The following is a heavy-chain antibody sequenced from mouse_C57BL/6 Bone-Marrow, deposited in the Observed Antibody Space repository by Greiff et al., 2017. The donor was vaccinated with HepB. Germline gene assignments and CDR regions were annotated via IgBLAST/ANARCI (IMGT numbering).Heavy chain of an antibody. CDR3: AREGITTVVCQNY. Sequence: VQWVESDAELVKPGASVTISCKVSGYTFTDHTIHWMKQRPEQGLEWIGYIYPRDGSTKYNEKFKGKATLTADKSSSTAYMQRNSLTSEDSAVYFCAREGITTVVCQNYWGQGTTLTVSS. D-gene: IGHD1-1*01. CDR2: IYPRDGST. V-gene: IGHV1-78*01. J-gene: IGHJ2*01. CDR1: GYTFTDHT.